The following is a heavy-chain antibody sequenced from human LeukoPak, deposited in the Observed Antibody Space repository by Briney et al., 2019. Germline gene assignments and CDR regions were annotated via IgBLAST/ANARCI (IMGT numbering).Heavy chain of an antibody. CDR1: GYPFNNYD. CDR2: MNPHSGKT. J-gene: IGHJ5*02. D-gene: IGHD4-17*01. Sequence: ASVKVSCKASGYPFNNYDINWVRQATGQGLEWMGWMNPHSGKTGYAQNFQGRVTMTRDTSICTAYMELSSLRSEDTAVYYCARLSSHYGDYKVDPWGQGTLVTVSS. CDR3: ARLSSHYGDYKVDP. V-gene: IGHV1-8*01.